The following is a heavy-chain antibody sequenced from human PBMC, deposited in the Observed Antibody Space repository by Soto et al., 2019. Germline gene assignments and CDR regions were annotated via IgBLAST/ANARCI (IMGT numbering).Heavy chain of an antibody. D-gene: IGHD6-19*01. CDR2: ISGSGGST. J-gene: IGHJ4*02. V-gene: IGHV3-23*01. CDR3: ASLQLSYSSGWYSPEEYFDY. CDR1: GFTFSSYA. Sequence: EVQLLESGGGLVQPGGSLRLSCAASGFTFSSYAMSWVRQAPGKGLEWVSAISGSGGSTYYADSVKGRFTISRDNSKNTMYLEMISMRAEDTAVYYCASLQLSYSSGWYSPEEYFDYWGQGTLVTVSS.